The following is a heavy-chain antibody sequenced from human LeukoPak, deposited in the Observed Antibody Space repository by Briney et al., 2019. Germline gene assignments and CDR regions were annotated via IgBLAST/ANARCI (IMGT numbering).Heavy chain of an antibody. CDR3: AAGRAGTFDI. CDR2: ITSRSNTI. V-gene: IGHV3-48*02. D-gene: IGHD2-15*01. J-gene: IGHJ3*02. CDR1: GFTFSSYS. Sequence: GGSLRLSCAAAGFTFSSYSLNWVRQAPGKGLEWVSYITSRSNTIYYADSVKGRFTISGDNAENSLYLQMNSLRDEDTAVYYCAAGRAGTFDIWGQGTMVTVSS.